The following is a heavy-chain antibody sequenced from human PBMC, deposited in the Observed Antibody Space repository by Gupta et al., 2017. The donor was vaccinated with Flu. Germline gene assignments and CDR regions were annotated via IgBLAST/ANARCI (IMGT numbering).Heavy chain of an antibody. J-gene: IGHJ6*02. D-gene: IGHD3-3*01. V-gene: IGHV3-33*01. CDR3: ASEHRPSPVLRFLERVRMDYYYGMDV. Sequence: QVQLVESGGGVVQPGRSLRLSCAASGFTFSSYGMHWVRQAPGKGLEWVAVIWYDGSNKYYADSVKGRFTISRDNSKNTLYLQMNSLRAEDTAVYYCASEHRPSPVLRFLERVRMDYYYGMDVWGQGTTVTVSS. CDR1: GFTFSSYG. CDR2: IWYDGSNK.